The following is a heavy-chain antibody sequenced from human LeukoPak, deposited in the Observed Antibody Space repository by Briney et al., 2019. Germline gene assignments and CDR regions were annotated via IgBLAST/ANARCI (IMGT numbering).Heavy chain of an antibody. CDR2: ISHDGINT. V-gene: IGHV3-30*03. Sequence: PGGSLRLSCAASGFTFSNYAMHWVRQDSGRGLDWVAVISHDGINTYYADSVKGRFTISRDNSKNTLYLQVNSLRGEDTAVYYCARARWYSCDYWGHGTLVTVSS. J-gene: IGHJ4*01. CDR3: ARARWYSCDY. CDR1: GFTFSNYA. D-gene: IGHD5-24*01.